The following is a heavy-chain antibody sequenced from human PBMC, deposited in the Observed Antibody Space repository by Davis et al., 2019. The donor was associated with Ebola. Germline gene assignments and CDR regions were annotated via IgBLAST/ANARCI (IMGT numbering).Heavy chain of an antibody. CDR1: GYSFTSYW. CDR2: VYTDDSET. Sequence: GESLKISCKGSGYSFTSYWIGWVRQMPGKGPEWMGIVYTDDSETRYNPSFEGQVTMSADKSISSAYLQWSSLKASDSAMYYCARVPCPQLKQTNEPLANWFDSWGQGTLVTVSS. D-gene: IGHD1-14*01. CDR3: ARVPCPQLKQTNEPLANWFDS. J-gene: IGHJ5*01. V-gene: IGHV5-51*01.